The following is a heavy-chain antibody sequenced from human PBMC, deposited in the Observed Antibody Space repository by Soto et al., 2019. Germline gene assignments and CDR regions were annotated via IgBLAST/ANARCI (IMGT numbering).Heavy chain of an antibody. CDR2: IYYSGST. CDR3: ARVVGYDILTGYYSGRGLVWCAFDI. D-gene: IGHD3-9*01. Sequence: SETLSLTCTVSGGPISSGGYYWSWIRQHPGKGLEWIGYIYYSGSTYYNPSLKSRVTISVDTSKNQFSLKLSSVTAADTAVYYCARVVGYDILTGYYSGRGLVWCAFDIWGQGTMVTVSS. J-gene: IGHJ3*02. CDR1: GGPISSGGYY. V-gene: IGHV4-31*03.